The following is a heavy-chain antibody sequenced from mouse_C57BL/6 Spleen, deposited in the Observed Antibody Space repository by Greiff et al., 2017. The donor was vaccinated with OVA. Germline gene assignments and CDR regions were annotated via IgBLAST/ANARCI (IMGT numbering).Heavy chain of an antibody. V-gene: IGHV1-19*01. CDR2: INPYNGGT. D-gene: IGHD1-1*01. Sequence: EVQLQQSGPVLVKPGASVKMSCKASGYTFTDYYMNWVKQSHGKSLEWIGVINPYNGGTSYNQKFKGKATLTVDKSSSTAYMELNSLTSEDAAVYYCARASYYYGSSYWYFDVWGTGTTVTVSS. CDR1: GYTFTDYY. CDR3: ARASYYYGSSYWYFDV. J-gene: IGHJ1*03.